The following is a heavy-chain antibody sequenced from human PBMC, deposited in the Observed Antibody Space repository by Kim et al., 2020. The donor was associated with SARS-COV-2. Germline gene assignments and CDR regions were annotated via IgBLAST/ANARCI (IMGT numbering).Heavy chain of an antibody. CDR2: ISYDGSNK. CDR1: GFTFSSYG. D-gene: IGHD2-2*01. V-gene: IGHV3-30*18. Sequence: GGSLRLSCAASGFTFSSYGMHWVRQAPGKGLEWVAVISYDGSNKYYADSVKGRFTISRDNSKNTLYLQMNSLRAEDTAVYYCAKSAHRYCSSTSCYPDYWGQGTLVTVSS. J-gene: IGHJ4*02. CDR3: AKSAHRYCSSTSCYPDY.